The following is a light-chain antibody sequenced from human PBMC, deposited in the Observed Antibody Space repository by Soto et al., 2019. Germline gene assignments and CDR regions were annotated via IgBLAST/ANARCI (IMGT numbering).Light chain of an antibody. V-gene: IGKV3-11*01. CDR1: QSVSSY. CDR2: DAS. J-gene: IGKJ5*01. CDR3: QQRSDWPIT. Sequence: EIVLTQSPATLSLSPGERATLSCRASQSVSSYLVWYQQKPGQAPSLLIYDASNKATGIPARFSGSGSGTDLTLTISSQAPEDFAVYCCQQRSDWPITFGHGTRLEIK.